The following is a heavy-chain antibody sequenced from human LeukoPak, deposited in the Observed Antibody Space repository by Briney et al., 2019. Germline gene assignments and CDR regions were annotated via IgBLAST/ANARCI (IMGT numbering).Heavy chain of an antibody. J-gene: IGHJ6*02. D-gene: IGHD5-24*01. V-gene: IGHV3-73*01. CDR2: IRSKANSYAT. Sequence: GGSLKLSCAASGFTFSGSTMHWVRQASGKGLEWVGRIRSKANSYATAYAASVRGRFTISRDDSKNTAFLQMNSLKAEDTAVYYCTRGGHNNYYDGMDVWGQGTSVIVSS. CDR3: TRGGHNNYYDGMDV. CDR1: GFTFSGST.